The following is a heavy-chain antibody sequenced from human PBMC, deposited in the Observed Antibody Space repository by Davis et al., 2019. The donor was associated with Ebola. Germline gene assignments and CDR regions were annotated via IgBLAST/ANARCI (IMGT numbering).Heavy chain of an antibody. D-gene: IGHD1-1*01. CDR3: VRSTSAWRGADY. CDR1: GFSFNNYN. V-gene: IGHV3-74*01. Sequence: ESLNISCAASGFSFNNYNMHWVRQLPGKGLVWVSYINPAGTYTDYVDSVRGRFTISRDNAKNTLYLEVNSPRADDTAVYYCVRSTSAWRGADYWGQGILVTVSS. CDR2: INPAGTYT. J-gene: IGHJ4*02.